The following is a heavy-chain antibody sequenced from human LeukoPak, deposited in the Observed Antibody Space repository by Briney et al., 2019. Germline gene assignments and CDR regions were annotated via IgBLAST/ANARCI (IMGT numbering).Heavy chain of an antibody. CDR1: GFTFSSYS. Sequence: GGSLRLSCAASGFTFSSYSMNWVRQAPGKGLEWVSSVSSSSSYTYYADSVRGRFTISRDNSKNTLYLQMNSLRAEDAAVYFCAKAPVTSCRGAYCYPFDSWGQGTLVTVSS. V-gene: IGHV3-21*04. CDR3: AKAPVTSCRGAYCYPFDS. CDR2: VSSSSSYT. D-gene: IGHD2-21*01. J-gene: IGHJ4*02.